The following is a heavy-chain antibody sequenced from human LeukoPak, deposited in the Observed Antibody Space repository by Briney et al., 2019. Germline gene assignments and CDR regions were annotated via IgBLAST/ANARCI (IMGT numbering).Heavy chain of an antibody. J-gene: IGHJ4*02. CDR3: ARGLRDGYTLFYFDY. CDR2: INHSGST. CDR1: GYSISTGYY. V-gene: IGHV4-38-2*02. Sequence: SETLSLTCTVSGYSISTGYYWDWIRQPPGKGLEWIGEINHSGSTNYNPSLKSRVTISVDTSKNQFSMKLSSVTAADTAVYFCARGLRDGYTLFYFDYWGQGTLVTVSS. D-gene: IGHD5-24*01.